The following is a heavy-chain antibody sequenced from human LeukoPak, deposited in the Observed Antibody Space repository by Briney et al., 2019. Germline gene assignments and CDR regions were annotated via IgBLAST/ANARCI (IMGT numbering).Heavy chain of an antibody. CDR3: ARGSPPDY. Sequence: PGGPLRLSCAASGLTFSGYAMYWVRQAPGKGLEWVAVISYDGSNKFYADSVKGRFTISRDNSKNTLYLQMDSLRTEDTAVYYCARGSPPDYWGQGTLVTVSS. CDR2: ISYDGSNK. V-gene: IGHV3-30-3*01. J-gene: IGHJ4*02. CDR1: GLTFSGYA.